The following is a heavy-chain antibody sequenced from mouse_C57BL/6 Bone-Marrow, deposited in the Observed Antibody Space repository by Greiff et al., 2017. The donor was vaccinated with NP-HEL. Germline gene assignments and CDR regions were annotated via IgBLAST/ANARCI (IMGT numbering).Heavy chain of an antibody. J-gene: IGHJ3*01. CDR3: ARGYEGDWFAY. Sequence: QVTLKESGPGILQPSQTLSLTCSFSGFSLSTFGMGVGWIRQPSGKGLEWLAHIWWDDAKYYNPSLKSRLTISKDTSKNHVFLKIANVDTADTATYYCARGYEGDWFAYWGQGTLVTVSS. CDR2: IWWDDAK. V-gene: IGHV8-8*01. CDR1: GFSLSTFGMG. D-gene: IGHD2-10*02.